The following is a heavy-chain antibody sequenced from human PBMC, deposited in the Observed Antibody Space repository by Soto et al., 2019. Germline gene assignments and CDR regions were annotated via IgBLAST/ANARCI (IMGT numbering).Heavy chain of an antibody. J-gene: IGHJ3*02. D-gene: IGHD1-1*01. V-gene: IGHV3-21*01. Sequence: GGSLRLSCAASGFTFSSYSMNWVRQAPGKGLEWVSSISSCSSYIYYADSVKGRFTISRDNAKNSLYLQMNSLRAEDTAVYYCAALTGGSFHGDAFDIWGQGKMVTVSS. CDR2: ISSCSSYI. CDR1: GFTFSSYS. CDR3: AALTGGSFHGDAFDI.